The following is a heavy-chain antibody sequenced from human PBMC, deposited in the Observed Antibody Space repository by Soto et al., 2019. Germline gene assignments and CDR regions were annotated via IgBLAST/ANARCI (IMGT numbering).Heavy chain of an antibody. J-gene: IGHJ3*02. CDR2: INHSGST. Sequence: KTSETLSLTCAVYGGSFSGYYWSWIRQPPGKGLEWIGEINHSGSTNYNPSLKSRVTISVDTSKNQFSLKLSSVTAADTAVYYCARGTARFDSSDAFDIWGQGTMVTVSS. CDR3: ARGTARFDSSDAFDI. V-gene: IGHV4-34*01. D-gene: IGHD3-22*01. CDR1: GGSFSGYY.